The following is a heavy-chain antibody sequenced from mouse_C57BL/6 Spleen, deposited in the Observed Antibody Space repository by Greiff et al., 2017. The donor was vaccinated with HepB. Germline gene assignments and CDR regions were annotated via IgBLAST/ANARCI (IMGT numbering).Heavy chain of an antibody. V-gene: IGHV1-22*01. D-gene: IGHD2-1*01. CDR2: INPNNGGT. Sequence: VQLQQSGPELVKPGASVKMSCKASGYTFTDYNMHWVKQSHGKSLEWIGYINPNNGGTSYNQKFEGKATLTVNKSSSTAYMELRSLTSEDSAVYCSVSPVYYGNYDWYFDVWGTGTTVTVSS. CDR1: GYTFTDYN. CDR3: VSPVYYGNYDWYFDV. J-gene: IGHJ1*03.